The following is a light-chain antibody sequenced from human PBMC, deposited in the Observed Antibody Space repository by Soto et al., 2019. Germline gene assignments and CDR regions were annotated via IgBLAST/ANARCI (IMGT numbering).Light chain of an antibody. CDR1: QSVSSY. CDR3: QQRSNWPGVT. V-gene: IGKV3-11*01. CDR2: DAS. J-gene: IGKJ3*01. Sequence: EIVLTQSPATLSLSPGERATLSCRASQSVSSYLAWYQQKPGQAPRLLIYDASNRATGIPARFSGSGSGTDFTLTISSLKPEDFAVYYCQQRSNWPGVTFGPGPKVHIK.